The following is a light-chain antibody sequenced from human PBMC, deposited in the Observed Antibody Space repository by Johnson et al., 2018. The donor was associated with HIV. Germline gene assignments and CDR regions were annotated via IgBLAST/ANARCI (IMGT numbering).Light chain of an antibody. CDR3: GTWDSSLSAGYV. CDR2: ENN. CDR1: SSNIGNNY. V-gene: IGLV1-51*02. Sequence: QSVLTQPPSVSAAPGQKVTISCSGSSSNIGNNYVSWYQQLPGTAPKLLIYENNKRPSGIPDRFSGSKSGTSATLGITGLQTGDEDDYYCGTWDSSLSAGYVFGTGTKFTVL. J-gene: IGLJ1*01.